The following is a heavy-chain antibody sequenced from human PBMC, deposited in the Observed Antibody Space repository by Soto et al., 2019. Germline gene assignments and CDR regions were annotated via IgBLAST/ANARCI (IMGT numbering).Heavy chain of an antibody. Sequence: SETLSLTCTVSGGSISSSSYYWGWIRQPPGKGLEWIGNIYYSGSTHYNPSLKSRVTISVDTSKNQFSLKLSSVTAADTAVYYCASQASPYYYYGMDVWGQGTTVTVSS. V-gene: IGHV4-39*01. CDR3: ASQASPYYYYGMDV. J-gene: IGHJ6*02. CDR1: GGSISSSSYY. CDR2: IYYSGST.